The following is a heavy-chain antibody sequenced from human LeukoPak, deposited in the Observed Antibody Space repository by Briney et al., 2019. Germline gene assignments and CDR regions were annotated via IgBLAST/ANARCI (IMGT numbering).Heavy chain of an antibody. V-gene: IGHV1-69*06. Sequence: SVKVSCKASGYTFTSYGISWVRQAPGQGLEWMGGIIPIFGTANYAQKFQGRVTITADKSTSTAYMELSSLRSEDTAVYYCARDKYRLVGSSWYFPDAFDIWGQGTMVTVSS. CDR2: IIPIFGTA. CDR1: GYTFTSYG. CDR3: ARDKYRLVGSSWYFPDAFDI. D-gene: IGHD6-13*01. J-gene: IGHJ3*02.